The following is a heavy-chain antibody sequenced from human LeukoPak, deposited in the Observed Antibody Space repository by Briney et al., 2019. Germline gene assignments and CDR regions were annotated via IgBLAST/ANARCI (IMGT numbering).Heavy chain of an antibody. CDR3: ARPVGYSFVYYLDY. CDR1: GFTFDDYG. CDR2: INWNGGST. J-gene: IGHJ4*02. D-gene: IGHD5-18*01. V-gene: IGHV3-20*01. Sequence: GGSLRLSCAASGFTFDDYGMSWVRQAPGKGLEWVSGINWNGGSTGYADSVKGRFTISRDNAKNSLYLQMNSLRAEDTALYHCARPVGYSFVYYLDYWGQGTLVTVSS.